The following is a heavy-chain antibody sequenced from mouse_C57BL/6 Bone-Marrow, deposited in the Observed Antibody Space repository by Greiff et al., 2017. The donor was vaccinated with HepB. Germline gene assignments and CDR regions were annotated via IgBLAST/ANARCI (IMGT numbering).Heavy chain of an antibody. CDR2: IYPRSGNT. J-gene: IGHJ4*01. Sequence: VQRVESGAELARPGASVKLSCKASGYTFTSYGISWVKQRTGQGLEWIGEIYPRSGNTYYNEKFKGKATLTADKSSSTAYMELRSLTSEDSAVYFCARPDSSGYYAMDYWGQGTPVTVSS. D-gene: IGHD3-2*02. CDR1: GYTFTSYG. V-gene: IGHV1-81*01. CDR3: ARPDSSGYYAMDY.